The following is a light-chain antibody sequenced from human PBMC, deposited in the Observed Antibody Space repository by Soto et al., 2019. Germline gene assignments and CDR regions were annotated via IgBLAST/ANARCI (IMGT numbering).Light chain of an antibody. CDR1: SSDVGSYNL. V-gene: IGLV2-23*01. J-gene: IGLJ2*01. CDR2: EGS. CDR3: CSYAGSSTGHVV. Sequence: QSALTQPASVSGSPGQSITISCTGTSSDVGSYNLVSWYQQHPGKDPKLMIYEGSKRPSGVSNRFSGAKSGNTASLTISGLQAEDEADYYCCSYAGSSTGHVVFGGGTKLTVL.